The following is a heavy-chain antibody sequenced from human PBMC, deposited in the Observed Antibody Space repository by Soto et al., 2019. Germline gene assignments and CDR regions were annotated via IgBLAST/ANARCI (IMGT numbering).Heavy chain of an antibody. J-gene: IGHJ4*02. D-gene: IGHD6-19*01. CDR2: LNPNRGGT. CDR3: AKDKPAAGSQWLVPI. CDR1: GYTFTGYY. Sequence: ASVKVSCKASGYTFTGYYMHWVRQAPGQGLEWMGWLNPNRGGTNYAQKFPGWVTMTRDTSISTAYMELSRLRSDDTAVYYCAKDKPAAGSQWLVPIWGRGTLVTVSS. V-gene: IGHV1-2*04.